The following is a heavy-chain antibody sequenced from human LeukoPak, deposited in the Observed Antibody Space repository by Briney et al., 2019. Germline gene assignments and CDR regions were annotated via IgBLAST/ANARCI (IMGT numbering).Heavy chain of an antibody. D-gene: IGHD5-18*01. CDR2: ISGSGRST. J-gene: IGHJ4*02. CDR3: AKDRAAMGDFDY. Sequence: QPGGSLRFSCAASGFTFNSYALTWVRQAPGKGLESVSTISGSGRSTFYAGSVKGRFTISRDNSKNTLYLQMNSLRAEDAAVYYCAKDRAAMGDFDYWGQGTLVTVSS. V-gene: IGHV3-23*01. CDR1: GFTFNSYA.